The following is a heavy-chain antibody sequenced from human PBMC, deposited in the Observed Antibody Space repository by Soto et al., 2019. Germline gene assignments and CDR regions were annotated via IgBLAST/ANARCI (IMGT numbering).Heavy chain of an antibody. CDR1: GFTFSSYA. D-gene: IGHD4-17*01. CDR2: ISGSGGST. CDR3: ARGDRTVTTSFYYFDY. Sequence: EVQLLESGGGLVQPGGSLRLSCAASGFTFSSYAMSWVRQAPGKGLEWVSAISGSGGSTYYADSVKGRFTISRDNSKNTLYLQMNSLRAKDTAVYYCARGDRTVTTSFYYFDYWGQGTLVTVSS. J-gene: IGHJ4*02. V-gene: IGHV3-23*01.